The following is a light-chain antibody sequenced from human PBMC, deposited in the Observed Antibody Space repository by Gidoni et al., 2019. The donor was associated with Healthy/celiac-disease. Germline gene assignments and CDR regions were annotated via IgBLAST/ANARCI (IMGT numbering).Light chain of an antibody. CDR1: QSVSSSY. CDR3: QQYGSSPMYT. V-gene: IGKV3-20*01. CDR2: GAS. Sequence: EIVLTQSPGTLSLSPGERATLSCRASQSVSSSYLAWYQQKPGQAPRLLIYGASSRATGIPDRFSGSGSGTDFTLTINRLEPEDFAVYYCQQYGSSPMYTFXQXTKLEIK. J-gene: IGKJ2*01.